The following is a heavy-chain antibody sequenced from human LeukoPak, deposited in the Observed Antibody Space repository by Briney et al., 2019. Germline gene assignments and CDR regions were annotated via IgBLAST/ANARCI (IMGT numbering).Heavy chain of an antibody. CDR2: IYYSGST. CDR3: ARLDLFQASGSTLVDY. V-gene: IGHV4-39*01. D-gene: IGHD5-12*01. CDR1: GGSISSSSYY. Sequence: KTSGTLSLTCTVSGGSISSSSYYWGWIRQPPGKGLEWIGSIYYSGSTYYNPSLKSRVTISVDTSKNQFSLKLSSVTAADTAVYYCARLDLFQASGSTLVDYWGQGTLVTVSS. J-gene: IGHJ4*02.